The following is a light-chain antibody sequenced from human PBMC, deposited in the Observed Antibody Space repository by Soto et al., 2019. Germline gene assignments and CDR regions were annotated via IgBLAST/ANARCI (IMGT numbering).Light chain of an antibody. Sequence: DIQMTQSPSTLSAFVGDRVTITCRASQSASTFLAWYQQKPGQAPKLLIYDASTLQSGVPSRFSASGSGTEFALTISGLQPDDFAVYYCQQYNRYAVTFGQGTKVDI. CDR1: QSASTF. CDR2: DAS. J-gene: IGKJ1*01. V-gene: IGKV1-5*01. CDR3: QQYNRYAVT.